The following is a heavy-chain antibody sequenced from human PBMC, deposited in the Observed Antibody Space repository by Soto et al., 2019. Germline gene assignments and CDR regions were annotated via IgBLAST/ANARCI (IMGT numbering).Heavy chain of an antibody. D-gene: IGHD5-12*01. Sequence: SGGSLRLSCAASGFTFSSDWMSWVRQAPGKGLEWVANIKQDGSEKYYVDSVKGRFTISRDNAKNSLYLQMNSLRAEDTAVYYCARELGDGYNFWFDPWGQGTLVTVSS. CDR1: GFTFSSDW. J-gene: IGHJ5*02. V-gene: IGHV3-7*03. CDR2: IKQDGSEK. CDR3: ARELGDGYNFWFDP.